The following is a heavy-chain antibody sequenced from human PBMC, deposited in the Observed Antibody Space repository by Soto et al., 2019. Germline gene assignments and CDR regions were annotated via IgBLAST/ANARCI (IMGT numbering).Heavy chain of an antibody. CDR3: ARGPLGITIFGVSTYYYYGMDV. CDR2: MNPNSGNT. J-gene: IGHJ6*02. D-gene: IGHD3-3*01. CDR1: GYTFTSYD. Sequence: EASVKVSCKASGYTFTSYDINWVRQATGQGLEWMGWMNPNSGNTGYAQKFQGRVTMTRNTPISTAYMELSSLRSEDTAVYYCARGPLGITIFGVSTYYYYGMDVWGQGTTVTVSS. V-gene: IGHV1-8*01.